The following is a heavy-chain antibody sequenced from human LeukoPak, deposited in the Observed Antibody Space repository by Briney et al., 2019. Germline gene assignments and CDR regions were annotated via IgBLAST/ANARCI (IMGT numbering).Heavy chain of an antibody. CDR3: AREGYGDYIFDY. D-gene: IGHD4-17*01. CDR1: GGSISSSSYY. Sequence: SETLSLTCTVSGGSISSSSYYWGWIRQPPGKGLEWIGSIYYSGSTNYNPSLKSRVTMSVDTSKNQFSLKLSSVTAADTAVYYCAREGYGDYIFDYWGQGTLVTVSS. CDR2: IYYSGST. V-gene: IGHV4-39*07. J-gene: IGHJ4*02.